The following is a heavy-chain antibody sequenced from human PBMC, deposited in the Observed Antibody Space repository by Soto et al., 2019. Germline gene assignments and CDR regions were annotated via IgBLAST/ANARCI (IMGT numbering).Heavy chain of an antibody. D-gene: IGHD3-16*01. CDR1: GFTFSRYG. Sequence: QVQLVESGGGVVQPGRSLRLSFAASGFTFSRYGMHWVRQAPGQGLEWVAVIWDDGSNKYYADSAKGRFSISSDNSKNTLYLQMNSLRAEDTAVYYCARVRWGSWSLWYFDLWGRGTLVTVSS. J-gene: IGHJ2*01. CDR2: IWDDGSNK. CDR3: ARVRWGSWSLWYFDL. V-gene: IGHV3-33*01.